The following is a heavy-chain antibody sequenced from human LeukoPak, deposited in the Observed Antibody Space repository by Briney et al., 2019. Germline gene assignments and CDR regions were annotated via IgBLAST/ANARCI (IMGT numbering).Heavy chain of an antibody. CDR1: GFTFSSYG. D-gene: IGHD5-24*01. V-gene: IGHV3-30*18. J-gene: IGHJ2*01. CDR2: ISYDGSNK. CDR3: AKKEMATITGWYFDL. Sequence: GGSLRLSCAASGFTFSSYGMHWVRQAPGKGLEWVAVISYDGSNKYYADSVKGRFTISRDNSKNTLYLQMNSLRAEDTAVYYCAKKEMATITGWYFDLWGRGTLVTVSS.